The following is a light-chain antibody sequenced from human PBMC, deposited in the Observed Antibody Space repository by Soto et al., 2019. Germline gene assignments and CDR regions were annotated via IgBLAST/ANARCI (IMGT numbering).Light chain of an antibody. J-gene: IGLJ2*01. CDR2: EVN. CDR3: SSYTSGSTAVV. Sequence: QSVLTQPASVSGSPGQSITISCTGTSSDVGGYNYVSWYQQHPGKAPKLMIYEVNNRPSGVSNRFSGSKSGNTASLTISGLQSEDEDDYYCSSYTSGSTAVVFGGGTKLTVL. CDR1: SSDVGGYNY. V-gene: IGLV2-14*01.